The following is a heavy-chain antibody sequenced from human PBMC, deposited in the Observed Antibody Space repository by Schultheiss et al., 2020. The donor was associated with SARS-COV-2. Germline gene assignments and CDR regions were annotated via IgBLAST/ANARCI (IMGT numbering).Heavy chain of an antibody. CDR2: IYPGDSDT. CDR3: ARHRRGYYFDF. D-gene: IGHD3-16*01. Sequence: GESLKISCQGSGYRFTNNWIGWVRQMPGKGLEWMGIIYPGDSDTRYSPSFGGQVTISADKATSTAYLQWSSLKASDTAMYYCARHRRGYYFDFWGQGTLVTVSS. V-gene: IGHV5-51*01. J-gene: IGHJ4*02. CDR1: GYRFTNNW.